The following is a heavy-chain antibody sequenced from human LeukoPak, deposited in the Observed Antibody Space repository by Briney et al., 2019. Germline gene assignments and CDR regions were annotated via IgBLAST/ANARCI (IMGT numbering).Heavy chain of an antibody. J-gene: IGHJ6*02. V-gene: IGHV4-59*01. D-gene: IGHD2-15*01. CDR3: ARRPGRYYGMDV. CDR2: IYYSGST. Sequence: SETLSLTCTVSGGSISSYHWSWIRQPPGKGLEWIGYIYYSGSTNYNPSLKSRVTISVDTSKNQFSLKLSSVTAADTAVYYCARRPGRYYGMDVWGQGTTVTVSS. CDR1: GGSISSYH.